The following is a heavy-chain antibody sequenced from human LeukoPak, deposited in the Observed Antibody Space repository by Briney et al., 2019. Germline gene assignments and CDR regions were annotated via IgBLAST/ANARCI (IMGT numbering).Heavy chain of an antibody. D-gene: IGHD1-14*01. Sequence: GGSLRLSCVGSGFTFSSYWMTWVRQAPGKGLEWVANIKDDGSEKYSVDSVKGRFTISRDNAKNLLYLQMSSLRAEDTAVYYYARARIDYWGQGTLVTVSS. J-gene: IGHJ4*02. CDR3: ARARIDY. CDR2: IKDDGSEK. V-gene: IGHV3-7*04. CDR1: GFTFSSYW.